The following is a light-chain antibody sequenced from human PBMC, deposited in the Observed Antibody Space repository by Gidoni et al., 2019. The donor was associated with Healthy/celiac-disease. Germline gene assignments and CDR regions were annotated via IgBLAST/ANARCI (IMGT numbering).Light chain of an antibody. CDR3: QQSYSTPRT. CDR1: QSIHSY. V-gene: IGKV1-39*01. CDR2: AAS. Sequence: DIQMTQSPSSLSASVGDRVTITCRASQSIHSYLNWYQQKPGKAPKLLISAASSLQSGVPSRFSGSGAGTDFTLTISSLQPEDFATYYCQQSYSTPRTFGPGTKVDIK. J-gene: IGKJ3*01.